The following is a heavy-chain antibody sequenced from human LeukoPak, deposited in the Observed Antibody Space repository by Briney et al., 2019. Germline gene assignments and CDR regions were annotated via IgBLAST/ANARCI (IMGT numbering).Heavy chain of an antibody. D-gene: IGHD6-13*01. CDR3: ARDNHRSSWSWFDP. Sequence: ASVKVSRKASGYTFTNYGISWVRQAPGQGLEWMGWISAYNGNTKYAQEFQGRVTMTTDTSTSTAYMELRSLSSDDTAVYHCARDNHRSSWSWFDPWGQGTLVTVSS. J-gene: IGHJ5*02. V-gene: IGHV1-18*01. CDR2: ISAYNGNT. CDR1: GYTFTNYG.